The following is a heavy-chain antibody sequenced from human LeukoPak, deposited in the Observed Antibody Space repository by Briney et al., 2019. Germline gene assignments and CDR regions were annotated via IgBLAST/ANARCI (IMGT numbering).Heavy chain of an antibody. CDR3: AKSRGYSSSWDLDY. CDR1: GFAFSTYA. Sequence: GGSLRLSCAASGFAFSTYAICWVRQGPGRALECVSTISGSGGSTYYADSVKGRFTISRDNSKNTLYLQMNSLRAEDTAVYYCAKSRGYSSSWDLDYWGQGTLVTVSS. V-gene: IGHV3-23*01. J-gene: IGHJ4*02. CDR2: ISGSGGST. D-gene: IGHD6-13*01.